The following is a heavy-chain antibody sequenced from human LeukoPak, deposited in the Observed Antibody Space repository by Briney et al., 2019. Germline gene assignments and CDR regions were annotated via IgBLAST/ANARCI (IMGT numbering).Heavy chain of an antibody. D-gene: IGHD3-10*01. Sequence: PGGSLRLSCAASGFAFSNLDMSWVRQAPGKGLEWVSAISGSGESTYYAESLKGRFTISRDNSKNTLYLQMNGLRVEDTAIYYCANRGSYFGGFDYWGQGTLLTVPS. J-gene: IGHJ4*02. CDR2: ISGSGEST. V-gene: IGHV3-23*01. CDR1: GFAFSNLD. CDR3: ANRGSYFGGFDY.